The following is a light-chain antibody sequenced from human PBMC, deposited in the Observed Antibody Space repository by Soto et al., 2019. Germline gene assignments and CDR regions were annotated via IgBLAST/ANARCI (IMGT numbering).Light chain of an antibody. CDR3: QQYNNWPLT. CDR1: QSVSNN. V-gene: IGKV3D-15*01. CDR2: GAS. Sequence: EIVLTQSPGTLSLSPGERATLSCRASQSVSNNYLAWYQQKPGQAPRLLIYGASNRATGIPARFSGSQSGTEFALTISSLLSEDFAVYSCQQYNNWPLTFGGGTKVDIK. J-gene: IGKJ4*01.